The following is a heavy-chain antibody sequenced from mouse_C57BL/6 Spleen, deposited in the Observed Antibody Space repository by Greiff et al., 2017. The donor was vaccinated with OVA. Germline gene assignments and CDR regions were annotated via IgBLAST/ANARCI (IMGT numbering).Heavy chain of an antibody. V-gene: IGHV1-50*01. CDR2: IDPSDSYT. D-gene: IGHD3-2*02. CDR1: GYTFTSYW. J-gene: IGHJ3*01. Sequence: QVQLQQPGAELVKPGASVKLSCKASGYTFTSYWMQWVKQRPGQGLEWIGEIDPSDSYTNYNQKFKGKATLTVDTSSSTAYMQLSSLTSEDSAVYYCARCSSGYRFAYWGQGTLVTVSA. CDR3: ARCSSGYRFAY.